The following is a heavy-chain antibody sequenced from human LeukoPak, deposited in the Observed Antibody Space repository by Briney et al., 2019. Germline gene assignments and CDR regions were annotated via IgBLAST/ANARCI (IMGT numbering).Heavy chain of an antibody. Sequence: PSETLSLTCTVSGGSISSSSYYWGWIRQPPGKGLEWIGSIYYSGSTYYNPSLKSRVTISVDTSKNQFSLKLSSVTAADTAVYYCARVETTHVSWYYGSGLVDYWGQGTLVTVSS. D-gene: IGHD3-10*01. J-gene: IGHJ4*02. CDR3: ARVETTHVSWYYGSGLVDY. CDR1: GGSISSSSYY. CDR2: IYYSGST. V-gene: IGHV4-39*07.